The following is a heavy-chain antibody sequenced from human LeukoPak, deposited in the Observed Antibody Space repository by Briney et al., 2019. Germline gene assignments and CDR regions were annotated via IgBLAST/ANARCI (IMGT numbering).Heavy chain of an antibody. CDR3: AKDLSSSYWFDP. V-gene: IGHV3-23*01. J-gene: IGHJ5*02. Sequence: HLGGSLRLSCAASGFTFSSYAMSWVRQAPGKGLEWVSAISGSGGSTYYADSVKGRFTISRDNSKNTLYLQMNSLRAEDTAVYYCAKDLSSSYWFDPWGQGTLVTVSS. CDR2: ISGSGGST. CDR1: GFTFSSYA. D-gene: IGHD6-6*01.